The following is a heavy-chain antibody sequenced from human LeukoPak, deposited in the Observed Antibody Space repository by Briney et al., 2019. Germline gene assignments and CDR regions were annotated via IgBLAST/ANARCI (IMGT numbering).Heavy chain of an antibody. Sequence: ASVKVSCKASGYTFTSYYMHWVRQAPGQGLEWMGIINPSGGSTSYAQKFQGRVTMTRDTSTSTVYMELSSLRSEDTAVYYCARVPSGYSYGYDYYYYGMDVWGQGTTVTVSS. V-gene: IGHV1-46*01. CDR2: INPSGGST. J-gene: IGHJ6*02. CDR3: ARVPSGYSYGYDYYYYGMDV. CDR1: GYTFTSYY. D-gene: IGHD5-18*01.